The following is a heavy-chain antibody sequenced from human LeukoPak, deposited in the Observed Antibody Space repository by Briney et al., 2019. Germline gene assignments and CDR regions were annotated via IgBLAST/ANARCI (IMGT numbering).Heavy chain of an antibody. J-gene: IGHJ4*02. CDR2: VSGSGGST. Sequence: PGGSLRLSCAASGFTFSSYAMSWVRQAPAKGLEWVSTVSGSGGSTYYPDSVRGRFTISRDTSKNTLYLQMNSLRADDTAIYYCASIMLRYFDWANRGDFDYWGQGTLVTVSS. CDR3: ASIMLRYFDWANRGDFDY. CDR1: GFTFSSYA. D-gene: IGHD3-9*01. V-gene: IGHV3-23*01.